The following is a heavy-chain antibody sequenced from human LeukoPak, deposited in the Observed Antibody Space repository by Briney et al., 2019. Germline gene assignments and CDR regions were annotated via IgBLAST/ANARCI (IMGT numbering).Heavy chain of an antibody. Sequence: PGRSLRLSYAADGFTFSTYAMDSVRQAPGKGLEWVAIILYDGSNKFYADSMKGRFTISRDNSKNTLYLQMDSLRGEDTAVYYCARDSDSGSYFGYWGQGTLVTVSS. V-gene: IGHV3-30-3*01. D-gene: IGHD1-26*01. CDR3: ARDSDSGSYFGY. CDR2: ILYDGSNK. CDR1: GFTFSTYA. J-gene: IGHJ4*02.